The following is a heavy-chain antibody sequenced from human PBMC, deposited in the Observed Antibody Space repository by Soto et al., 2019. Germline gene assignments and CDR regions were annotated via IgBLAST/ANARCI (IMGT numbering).Heavy chain of an antibody. J-gene: IGHJ4*02. V-gene: IGHV3-15*01. CDR1: GFTFSNAW. CDR3: TTASEWSDGDY. CDR2: IKSKTDGGTT. D-gene: IGHD3-3*01. Sequence: EVQLVESGGGLVKPGGSLRLSCAASGFTFSNAWMSWVRQAPGKGLEWVDRIKSKTDGGTTDYAAPVKGRFTISREDSKNTLYLQMNSLKTEDTAVYYCTTASEWSDGDYWGQGTLVTVSS.